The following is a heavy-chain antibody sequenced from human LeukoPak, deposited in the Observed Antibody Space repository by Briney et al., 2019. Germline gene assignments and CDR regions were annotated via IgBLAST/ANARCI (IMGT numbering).Heavy chain of an antibody. J-gene: IGHJ4*02. V-gene: IGHV1-18*04. CDR1: GYTFTSYG. CDR2: ISAYNGNT. CDR3: ARTTYYYGSGSYRFDY. Sequence: ASVKVSCKASGYTFTSYGISWVRQAPGQGLEWMGWISAYNGNTSYAQKLQGRVTMTTDTSTSTAYMELRSLRSDDTAVYYCARTTYYYGSGSYRFDYWGQGTLVTVSS. D-gene: IGHD3-10*01.